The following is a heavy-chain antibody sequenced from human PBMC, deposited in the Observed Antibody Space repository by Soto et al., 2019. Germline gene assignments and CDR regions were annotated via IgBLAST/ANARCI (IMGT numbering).Heavy chain of an antibody. Sequence: GASVKVSCKASGFTFSNYGLNWVRQAPGQGLEWMGWVSANNGHTNYAQNLQDRVSMTTDTSTSTAYMELRGLTFDDTAVYYCARDIESVTAKHFFYYYAMDVWGQGTTVTVSS. CDR2: VSANNGHT. CDR1: GFTFSNYG. CDR3: ARDIESVTAKHFFYYYAMDV. J-gene: IGHJ6*02. D-gene: IGHD2-8*01. V-gene: IGHV1-18*01.